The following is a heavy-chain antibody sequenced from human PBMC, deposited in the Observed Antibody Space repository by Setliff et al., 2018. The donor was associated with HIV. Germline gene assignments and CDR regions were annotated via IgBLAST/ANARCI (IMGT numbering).Heavy chain of an antibody. CDR2: IYTSGST. J-gene: IGHJ6*02. Sequence: PSETLSLTCTVSGGSISSYYWSWIRQPAGKGLEWIGRIYTSGSTNYNPSLKSRLTISLDTSKNQFSLKLTSVTAADTAVYYCARDNPHFGVASSYYYGMDVWGQGTTVTVSS. D-gene: IGHD3-3*01. CDR3: ARDNPHFGVASSYYYGMDV. V-gene: IGHV4-4*07. CDR1: GGSISSYY.